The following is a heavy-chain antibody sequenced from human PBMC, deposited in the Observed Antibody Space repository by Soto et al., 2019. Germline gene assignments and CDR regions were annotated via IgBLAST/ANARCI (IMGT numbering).Heavy chain of an antibody. CDR2: IYYSGST. V-gene: IGHV4-39*07. CDR1: GGSISSSSYY. D-gene: IGHD3-10*01. CDR3: ASSRAVGSGSYYIGYYYYGMDV. Sequence: PSETLSLTCTVSGGSISSSSYYWGWIRQPPGKGLEGIGIIYYSGSTYYNPSLKSRVTISVDTSKNQFSLKLSAATAADTAVYYCASSRAVGSGSYYIGYYYYGMDVWGQGTTVTVSS. J-gene: IGHJ6*02.